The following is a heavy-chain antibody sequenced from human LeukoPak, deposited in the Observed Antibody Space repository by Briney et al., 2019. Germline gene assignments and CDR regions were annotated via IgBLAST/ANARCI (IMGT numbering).Heavy chain of an antibody. Sequence: AAVKVSCKASGYTFTSYGISWVRQAPGQGLEWMGWINPNSGGTNYAQKFQGRVTMTRDTSISTAYMELSRLRSDDTAVYYCARTQSLGRQLVKKYYFDYWGQGTLVTVSS. CDR3: ARTQSLGRQLVKKYYFDY. V-gene: IGHV1-2*02. D-gene: IGHD6-6*01. CDR2: INPNSGGT. J-gene: IGHJ4*02. CDR1: GYTFTSYG.